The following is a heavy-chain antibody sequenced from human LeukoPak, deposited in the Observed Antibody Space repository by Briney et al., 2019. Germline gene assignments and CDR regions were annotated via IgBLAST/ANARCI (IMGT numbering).Heavy chain of an antibody. Sequence: GESLKISCKGLGYSFSSYWNAWVRQRPGKGLEWMGIIYPGGSETRYDPSFQGQVTISADSSTSTAYLQWSSLRASDTAMYYCAKASRDGYNQNFDHWGQGTLVTVSS. CDR1: GYSFSSYW. D-gene: IGHD5-24*01. CDR2: IYPGGSET. J-gene: IGHJ4*02. CDR3: AKASRDGYNQNFDH. V-gene: IGHV5-51*01.